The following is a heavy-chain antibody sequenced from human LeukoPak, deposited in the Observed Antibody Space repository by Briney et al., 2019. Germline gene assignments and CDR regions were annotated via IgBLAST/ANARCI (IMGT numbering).Heavy chain of an antibody. V-gene: IGHV4-31*03. J-gene: IGHJ3*02. CDR2: IYYSGST. D-gene: IGHD5-12*01. Sequence: SETLSLTCTVSGGSISSSTYYWGWVRQPPGKGLEWIGYIYYSGSTYYNPSLKSRVTISVDTSKNQFSLKLSSVTAADTAVYYCARVTLIVATGNGAFDIWGQGTMVTVSS. CDR1: GGSISSSTYY. CDR3: ARVTLIVATGNGAFDI.